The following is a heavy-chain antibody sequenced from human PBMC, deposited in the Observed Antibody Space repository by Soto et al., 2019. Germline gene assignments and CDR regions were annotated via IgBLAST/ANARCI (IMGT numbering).Heavy chain of an antibody. CDR1: GFTFSDYY. J-gene: IGHJ4*02. CDR2: ITGRSTT. D-gene: IGHD6-19*01. Sequence: SLRLSCAASGFTFSDYYMSWIRQAPGKGLEWVSYITGRSTTYYADSVKGRFTISRDNAKNSLYLQINSLRAEDTAVYYCAASSGWAKIDYWGQGTLVTVSS. V-gene: IGHV3-11*01. CDR3: AASSGWAKIDY.